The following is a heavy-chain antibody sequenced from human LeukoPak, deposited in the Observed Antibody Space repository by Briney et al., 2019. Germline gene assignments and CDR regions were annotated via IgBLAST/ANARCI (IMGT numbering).Heavy chain of an antibody. CDR2: ISYDGSNK. J-gene: IGHJ6*02. CDR3: AKDLVGATLDYYYYGMDV. D-gene: IGHD1-26*01. V-gene: IGHV3-30*18. Sequence: GGSLRLSCAASGFTFSSYGMHWVRQAPGKGLEWVAVISYDGSNKYYADSVKGRFTISRDNSKNTLYLQMNSLRAEDTAVYYCAKDLVGATLDYYYYGMDVWGQGTTVTVSS. CDR1: GFTFSSYG.